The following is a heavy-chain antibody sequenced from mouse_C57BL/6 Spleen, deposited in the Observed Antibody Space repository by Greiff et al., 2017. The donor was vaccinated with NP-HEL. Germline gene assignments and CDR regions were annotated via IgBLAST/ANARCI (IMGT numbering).Heavy chain of an antibody. CDR1: GYTFTDYN. Sequence: VQLQQSGPELVKPGASVKIPCKASGYTFTDYNMGWVKQSHGKSLEWIGDINPNNGGTIYNQKFKGKATLTVDKSSSTAYMELRSLTSEDTAVYYCARGLRRGFADWGQGTLVTVSA. D-gene: IGHD3-2*02. CDR2: INPNNGGT. J-gene: IGHJ3*01. V-gene: IGHV1-18*01. CDR3: ARGLRRGFAD.